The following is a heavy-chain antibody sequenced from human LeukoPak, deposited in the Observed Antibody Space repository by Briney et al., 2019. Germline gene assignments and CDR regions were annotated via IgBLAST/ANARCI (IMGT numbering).Heavy chain of an antibody. CDR3: ARRLEITMVRGVIEDSGEFDY. V-gene: IGHV1-46*01. Sequence: ASVTVSCKASGYTFTSYYMHWVRQAPGQGLEWMGIINPSGGSTSYAQKFQGRVTMTRDTSTSTVYMELSSLRSEDTAVYYCARRLEITMVRGVIEDSGEFDYWGQGTLVTVSS. J-gene: IGHJ4*02. CDR2: INPSGGST. CDR1: GYTFTSYY. D-gene: IGHD3-10*01.